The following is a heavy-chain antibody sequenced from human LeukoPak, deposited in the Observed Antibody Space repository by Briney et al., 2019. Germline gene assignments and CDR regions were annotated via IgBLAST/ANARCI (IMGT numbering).Heavy chain of an antibody. CDR2: INPNSGGT. J-gene: IGHJ6*03. Sequence: ASVKVSCKASGYTFTGYYMHWVRQAPGQGLEWMGWINPNSGGTNYAQKFQGRVTMTRDTSISTAYMELSRLRSDDTAVYYCARGTVRSYYYYMDVWGKGTTVTVSS. V-gene: IGHV1-2*02. D-gene: IGHD3-10*01. CDR3: ARGTVRSYYYYMDV. CDR1: GYTFTGYY.